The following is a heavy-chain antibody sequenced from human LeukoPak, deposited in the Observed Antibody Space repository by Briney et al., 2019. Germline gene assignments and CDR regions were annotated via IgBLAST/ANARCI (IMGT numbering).Heavy chain of an antibody. CDR3: ATVPGAMVRGVSPVYYYMDV. Sequence: GASVKVSCKVSGYTLTELSMHWVRQAPGKGLEWMGGFDPEDGETIYAQKFQGRVTMTEDTSTDTAYMELSSLRSEVTAVYYCATVPGAMVRGVSPVYYYMDVWGKGTTVTVSS. CDR2: FDPEDGET. D-gene: IGHD3-10*01. CDR1: GYTLTELS. J-gene: IGHJ6*03. V-gene: IGHV1-24*01.